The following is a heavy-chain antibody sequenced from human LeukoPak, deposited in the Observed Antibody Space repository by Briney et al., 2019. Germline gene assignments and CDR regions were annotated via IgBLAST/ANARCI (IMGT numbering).Heavy chain of an antibody. D-gene: IGHD6-19*01. CDR1: GGSISSSSYY. CDR3: ARVSVAAPAVDY. CDR2: IYYSGST. J-gene: IGHJ4*02. Sequence: PSETLSLTCTVSGGSISSSSYYWGWIRQPPGKGLKWIGNIYYSGSTYYNPSLKSRLTISVDTSKNQFSLKLSSVTAADTAVYYCARVSVAAPAVDYWGQGTLVTVSS. V-gene: IGHV4-39*07.